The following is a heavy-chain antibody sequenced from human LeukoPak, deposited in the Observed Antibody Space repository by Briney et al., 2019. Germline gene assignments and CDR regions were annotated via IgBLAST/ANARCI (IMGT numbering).Heavy chain of an antibody. CDR1: GFSFSLYA. J-gene: IGHJ4*02. D-gene: IGHD5-18*01. V-gene: IGHV3-21*05. CDR2: IDSGSDDI. Sequence: GGSLRLPCAASGFSFSLYAMNWVRQAPGKGLEWISYIDSGSDDILHADSVRGRFAISRDNAKNTLYLEMNSLRAEDTAVYYCARDTYRPQLIDSWGQETLVSVSS. CDR3: ARDTYRPQLIDS.